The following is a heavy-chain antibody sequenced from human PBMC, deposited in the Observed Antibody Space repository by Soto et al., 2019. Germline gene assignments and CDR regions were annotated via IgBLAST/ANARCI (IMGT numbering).Heavy chain of an antibody. CDR1: GGSFSTYA. CDR2: IIPLFGTE. V-gene: IGHV1-69*06. Sequence: QVHLVQSGAEVKKPVSSVKVSCKASGGSFSTYAINWLRQAPGQGLEWMGGIIPLFGTENYAQNFQDRFTFTADKYTTKAYMEVRRLRAEDTAVYYCATGFWSGTIADYFDSWGQGTLVTVS. D-gene: IGHD3-3*01. CDR3: ATGFWSGTIADYFDS. J-gene: IGHJ4*01.